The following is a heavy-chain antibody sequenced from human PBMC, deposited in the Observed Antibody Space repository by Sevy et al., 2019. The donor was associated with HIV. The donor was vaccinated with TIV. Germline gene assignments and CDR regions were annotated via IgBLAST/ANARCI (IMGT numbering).Heavy chain of an antibody. CDR3: ARAEKIVVVPAAIVSYYYGMDV. Sequence: GGSLRLSCAASGFTFSDYYMSCIRQAPGKGLEWVSYISSSGSTIYYANSAKGRFTISRDKAKNSLYLQMNSLRAEDTAVYYCARAEKIVVVPAAIVSYYYGMDVWGQGTTVTVSS. V-gene: IGHV3-11*01. J-gene: IGHJ6*02. D-gene: IGHD2-2*02. CDR2: ISSSGSTI. CDR1: GFTFSDYY.